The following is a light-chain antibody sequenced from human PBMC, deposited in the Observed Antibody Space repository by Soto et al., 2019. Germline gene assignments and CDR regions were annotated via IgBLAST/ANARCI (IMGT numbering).Light chain of an antibody. Sequence: EIVLTQSPGTLSLSPGXRATLSCRASQSVSSSYLAWYQQKPGQAPRLLIYGASSRATGIPDRFSGSGSGTDFTLTISRLEPEDFAVYYCQQYGSSPSSTFGQGTKVDIK. CDR3: QQYGSSPSST. CDR1: QSVSSSY. J-gene: IGKJ2*01. V-gene: IGKV3-20*01. CDR2: GAS.